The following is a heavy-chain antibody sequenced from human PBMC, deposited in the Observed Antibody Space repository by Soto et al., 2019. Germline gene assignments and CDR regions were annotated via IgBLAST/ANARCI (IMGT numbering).Heavy chain of an antibody. CDR1: GGSISSSDFY. Sequence: SETLSLTCIVSGGSISSSDFYWGWLRQTPGKGLEFIGSMYYSVSTYYNPSLKSRLTISVDTSKNQFTLKLISVTAADTAVYYCAVVDSTGNWFDPWGEGALVTVSS. CDR2: MYYSVST. D-gene: IGHD6-25*01. J-gene: IGHJ5*02. V-gene: IGHV4-39*01. CDR3: AVVDSTGNWFDP.